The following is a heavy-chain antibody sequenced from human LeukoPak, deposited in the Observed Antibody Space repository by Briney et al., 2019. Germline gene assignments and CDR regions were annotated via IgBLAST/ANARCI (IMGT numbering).Heavy chain of an antibody. CDR3: ASGHCGGDCYSSY. V-gene: IGHV3-33*01. CDR1: GFTFSSYG. CDR2: IWYDGSNK. J-gene: IGHJ4*02. D-gene: IGHD2-21*02. Sequence: PGGSLRLSCAASGFTFSSYGMHWVRQAPGKGLEWVAVIWYDGSNKYYADSVKGRFTISRDNSKSTLYLQMNSLRAENTAVYYCASGHCGGDCYSSYWGQGTLVTVSS.